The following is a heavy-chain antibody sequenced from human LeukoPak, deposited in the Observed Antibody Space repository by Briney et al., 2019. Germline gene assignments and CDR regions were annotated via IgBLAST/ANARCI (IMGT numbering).Heavy chain of an antibody. CDR1: GGSFSGYY. D-gene: IGHD6-13*01. Sequence: SETLSLTCAVYGGSFSGYYWSWIRQPPGKGLEWIGEINHSGSTNYNPSLKSRVTISVDTSKNQFSLKLSSVTAADTAVYYCASRYSSSWYGGPLDYWGQGTLVTVS. CDR2: INHSGST. J-gene: IGHJ4*02. V-gene: IGHV4-34*01. CDR3: ASRYSSSWYGGPLDY.